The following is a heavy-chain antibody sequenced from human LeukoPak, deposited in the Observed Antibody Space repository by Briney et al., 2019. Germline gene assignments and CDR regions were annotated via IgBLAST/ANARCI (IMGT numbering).Heavy chain of an antibody. CDR3: ARVGYYSSGPFSYFDC. Sequence: GGSLRLSCAASGFTFSRYAMHWVRQAPGKGLEWVAVISYDGSNEYYAESVKGRFTISRDSSENTLYLEMNSLRVEDTAVYYCARVGYYSSGPFSYFDCWGQGTLVTVSS. J-gene: IGHJ4*02. CDR2: ISYDGSNE. CDR1: GFTFSRYA. V-gene: IGHV3-30-3*01. D-gene: IGHD3-10*01.